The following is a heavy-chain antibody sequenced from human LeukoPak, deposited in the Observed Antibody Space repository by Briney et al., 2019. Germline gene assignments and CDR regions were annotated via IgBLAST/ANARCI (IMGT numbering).Heavy chain of an antibody. D-gene: IGHD2-2*01. CDR2: IYHSGST. J-gene: IGHJ5*02. V-gene: IGHV4-38-2*02. CDR3: ARNTTSYCSSTSCAPHNWFDP. Sequence: SETLSLTCTVSGYSISSGYYWGWIRQPPGKGLEWIGSIYHSGSTYYNPSLKSRVTISVDTSKKPFSLKLSSVTAADTAVYYCARNTTSYCSSTSCAPHNWFDPWGQGTLVTVSS. CDR1: GYSISSGYY.